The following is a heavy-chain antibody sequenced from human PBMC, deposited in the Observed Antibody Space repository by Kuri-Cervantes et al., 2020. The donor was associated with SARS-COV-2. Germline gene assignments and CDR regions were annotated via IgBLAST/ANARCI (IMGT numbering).Heavy chain of an antibody. J-gene: IGHJ5*02. D-gene: IGHD6-25*01. CDR3: ARQRSFEGDRFDP. Sequence: ASVKVSCKASGYTFTTYAISWVRQAPGQGLEWMGWISAYNGNTNYAQKLQGRVTMTTDTSTSTAYMELRSLRSDDTAVYYCARQRSFEGDRFDPWGQGALVTVSS. CDR2: ISAYNGNT. CDR1: GYTFTTYA. V-gene: IGHV1-18*01.